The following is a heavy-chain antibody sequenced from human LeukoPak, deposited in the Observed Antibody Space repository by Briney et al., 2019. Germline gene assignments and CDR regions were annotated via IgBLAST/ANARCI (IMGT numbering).Heavy chain of an antibody. V-gene: IGHV3-53*01. D-gene: IGHD3-22*01. CDR1: GFTVSNYY. CDR2: IYSSGTT. CDR3: ARAEDSSGYYYLFDY. Sequence: GGSLRLSCAASGFTVSNYYMNWVRQAPGKGLEWVSVIYSSGTTYYADSVKGRFTISRDSSKNTLFLQMNSLRAEDTAVYYCARAEDSSGYYYLFDYWGQGTLVTVSS. J-gene: IGHJ4*02.